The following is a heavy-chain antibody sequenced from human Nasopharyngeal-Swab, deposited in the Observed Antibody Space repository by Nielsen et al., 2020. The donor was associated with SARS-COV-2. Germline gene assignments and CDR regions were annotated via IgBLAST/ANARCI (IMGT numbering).Heavy chain of an antibody. Sequence: GSLRLFCAVYGGSFSGYYWSWIRQPPGKGLEWIGEINHSGSTNYNPSLKSRVTISVDTSKNQFSLKLSSVTAADTAVYYCARGDFRQIAASYYFDYWGQGTLVTVSS. CDR3: ARGDFRQIAASYYFDY. V-gene: IGHV4-34*01. D-gene: IGHD6-6*01. CDR1: GGSFSGYY. CDR2: INHSGST. J-gene: IGHJ4*02.